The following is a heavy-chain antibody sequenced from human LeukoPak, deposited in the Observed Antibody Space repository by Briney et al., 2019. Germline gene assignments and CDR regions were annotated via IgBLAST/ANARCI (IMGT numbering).Heavy chain of an antibody. V-gene: IGHV3-7*01. Sequence: PGGSLRLSCAASGFTFSSYWMSWVRQAPGKGLEWVANIKEDGSEKCYLDSVKGRFTISRDNAKNSLYLQMNSLRAEDTAVYYCARDPGWLQFDYWGQGTLATVSS. J-gene: IGHJ4*02. CDR1: GFTFSSYW. CDR3: ARDPGWLQFDY. D-gene: IGHD5-24*01. CDR2: IKEDGSEK.